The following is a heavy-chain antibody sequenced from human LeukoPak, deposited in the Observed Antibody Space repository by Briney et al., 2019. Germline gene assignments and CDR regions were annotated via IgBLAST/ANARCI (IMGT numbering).Heavy chain of an antibody. V-gene: IGHV1-18*01. CDR3: ARDQDDYVWGSFPVPLGY. CDR1: GYTFTDYS. D-gene: IGHD3-16*01. J-gene: IGHJ4*02. CDR2: ISVYNGHT. Sequence: GASVKVSCKASGYTFTDYSITWVRHAPGQGLEWIGWISVYNGHTDYPQKVQGRVTMTTDTSTSTAYMELRSLRSDDTAVYYCARDQDDYVWGSFPVPLGYWGQGTLVTVSS.